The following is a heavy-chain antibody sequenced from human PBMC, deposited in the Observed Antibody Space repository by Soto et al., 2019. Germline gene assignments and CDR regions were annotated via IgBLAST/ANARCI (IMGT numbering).Heavy chain of an antibody. D-gene: IGHD6-6*01. Sequence: PGGSLRLSCTASGFTFGDYAMSWFRQAPGKGLEWVGFIRSKAYGGTTEYAASVKGRFTISRDDSKSIAYLQMNSLKTEDTAVYYCTREDSSSPRGNYYYGMDVWGQGTTVTVSS. V-gene: IGHV3-49*03. CDR2: IRSKAYGGTT. J-gene: IGHJ6*02. CDR1: GFTFGDYA. CDR3: TREDSSSPRGNYYYGMDV.